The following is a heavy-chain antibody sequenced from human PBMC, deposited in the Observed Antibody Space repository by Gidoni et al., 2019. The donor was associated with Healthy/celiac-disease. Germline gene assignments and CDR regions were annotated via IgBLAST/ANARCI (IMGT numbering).Heavy chain of an antibody. D-gene: IGHD3-22*01. J-gene: IGHJ6*02. V-gene: IGHV4-39*07. CDR2: IYYSGST. CDR3: ARDFEDYYDSSGYPGQGMDV. Sequence: QLQLQESGPGLVKPSATLSLTCTVSGRSISSSSYYWGWIRQPPGKGLEWIGSIYYSGSTYYNPSLKSRVTISVDTSKNQFSLKLSSVTAADTAVYYCARDFEDYYDSSGYPGQGMDVWGQGTTVTVSS. CDR1: GRSISSSSYY.